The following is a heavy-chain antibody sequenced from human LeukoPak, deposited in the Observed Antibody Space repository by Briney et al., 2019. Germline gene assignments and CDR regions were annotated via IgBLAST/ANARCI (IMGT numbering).Heavy chain of an antibody. V-gene: IGHV4-59*12. CDR1: GGSISSYY. CDR2: IYYSGST. CDR3: ARVGLGISTHLDY. J-gene: IGHJ4*02. Sequence: SETLSLTCTVSGGSISSYYWSWIRQPPGKGLEWIGYIYYSGSTNYNPSLKSRVTVSVATSKNQFSLNLNSVTAADTAVYYCARVGLGISTHLDYWGQGTLVTVSS. D-gene: IGHD2-2*01.